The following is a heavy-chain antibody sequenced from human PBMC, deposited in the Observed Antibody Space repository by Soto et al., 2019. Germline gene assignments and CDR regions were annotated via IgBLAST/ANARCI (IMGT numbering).Heavy chain of an antibody. CDR1: GGTFSSYA. CDR3: ARGLVLRFLEWLSPFDY. V-gene: IGHV1-69*13. CDR2: IIPIFGTA. D-gene: IGHD3-3*01. Sequence: SVKVSCKASGGTFSSYAISWVRQAPGQGLEWMGGIIPIFGTANYAQKFQGRVTITADESTSTAYMELSSLRSEDTAVYYCARGLVLRFLEWLSPFDYWGQGTLVTVSS. J-gene: IGHJ4*02.